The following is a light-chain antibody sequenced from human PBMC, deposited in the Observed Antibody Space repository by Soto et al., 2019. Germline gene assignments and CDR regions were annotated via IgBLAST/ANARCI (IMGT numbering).Light chain of an antibody. Sequence: QSALTQPASVSGSPGQSITLSCIGTSSDIGDYDYVSWYQRHPGRAPQLIIFDVNNRPSGVSNRFSGSKSGNTASLTISGLQAEDEADYYCTSYSSGSTHVVFGSGTKLTVL. J-gene: IGLJ2*01. CDR2: DVN. V-gene: IGLV2-14*01. CDR1: SSDIGDYDY. CDR3: TSYSSGSTHVV.